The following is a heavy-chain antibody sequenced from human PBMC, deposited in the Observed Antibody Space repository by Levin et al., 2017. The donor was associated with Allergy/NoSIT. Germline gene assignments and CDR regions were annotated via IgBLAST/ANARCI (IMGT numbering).Heavy chain of an antibody. J-gene: IGHJ4*02. CDR3: AKGASSGSYYIQLDY. V-gene: IGHV3-23*01. D-gene: IGHD1-26*01. CDR2: ISGSGGGT. CDR1: GFTFSSYA. Sequence: GESLKISCAASGFTFSSYAMSWVRQAPGKGLEWVSTISGSGGGTYYADSVKGRFTISRDNSQNTLYLRVNSLRAEDTALYYCAKGASSGSYYIQLDYWGQGTLVTVSS.